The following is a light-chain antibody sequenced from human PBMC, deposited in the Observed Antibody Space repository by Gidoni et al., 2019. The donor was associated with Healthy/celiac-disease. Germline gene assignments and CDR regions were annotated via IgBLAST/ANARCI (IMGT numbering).Light chain of an antibody. CDR1: SLRSYY. CDR3: NSLDSSGNHCV. CDR2: GKN. Sequence: SSELTQDPAVSVALGQTVRITCQGDSLRSYYESWYQQKPGQAPVLVIYGKNNRPAGIPDRFSGSSSGNTASLTITGAQSEDDADYYCNSLDSSGNHCVFGGGTKLTVL. J-gene: IGLJ3*02. V-gene: IGLV3-19*01.